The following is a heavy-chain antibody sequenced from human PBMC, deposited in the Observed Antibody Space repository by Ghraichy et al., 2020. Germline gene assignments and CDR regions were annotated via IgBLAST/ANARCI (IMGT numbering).Heavy chain of an antibody. J-gene: IGHJ1*01. CDR3: ARGGSGSSHSLNPDLFQH. CDR1: GGSFSGYY. D-gene: IGHD1-26*01. V-gene: IGHV4-34*01. Sequence: SQTLSLTCAVYGGSFSGYYWSWIRQPPGKGLEWIGEINHSGSTNYNPSLKSRVTISVDTSKNQFSLKLSSVTAADTAVYYCARGGSGSSHSLNPDLFQHWGQGTLVTVSS. CDR2: INHSGST.